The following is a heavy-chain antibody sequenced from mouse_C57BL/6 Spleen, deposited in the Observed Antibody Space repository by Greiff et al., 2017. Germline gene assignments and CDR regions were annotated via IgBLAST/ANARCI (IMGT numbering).Heavy chain of an antibody. CDR3: ARADYGEYYFDY. Sequence: QVQLQQSGAELARPGASVKLSCKASGYTFTSYGISWVKQRTGQGLEWIGEIYPRSGNTYYNEKFKGKATLTADKSSSTAYMELRSLTSEDSAVYFCARADYGEYYFDYWGQGTTLTVSS. D-gene: IGHD2-13*01. J-gene: IGHJ2*01. CDR1: GYTFTSYG. CDR2: IYPRSGNT. V-gene: IGHV1-81*01.